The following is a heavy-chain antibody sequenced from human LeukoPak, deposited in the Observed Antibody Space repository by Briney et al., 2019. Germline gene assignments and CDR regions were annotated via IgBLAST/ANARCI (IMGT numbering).Heavy chain of an antibody. CDR2: IKEDKTEE. Sequence: GGSLRLSCAASGFNIKYYWMSWVRQAPGKGLEWVAHIKEDKTEEYYVDSVRGRFTISKDDAKSYVYLQMSSLTAEETAVYYCVRAGWELDYWGQGALVIVSS. D-gene: IGHD4-23*01. J-gene: IGHJ4*02. V-gene: IGHV3-7*01. CDR3: VRAGWELDY. CDR1: GFNIKYYW.